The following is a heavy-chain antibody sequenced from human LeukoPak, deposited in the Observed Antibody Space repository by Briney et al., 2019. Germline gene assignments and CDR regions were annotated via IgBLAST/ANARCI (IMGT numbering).Heavy chain of an antibody. D-gene: IGHD4-17*01. Sequence: SVKVSCKASGGTFSSYAISWVRQAPGQGLEWMGRIIPIFGTANYAQKFQSRVTITTDESTSTAYMELSSLRSEDTAVYYCARDGDYDYYYYMDVWGKGTTVTVSS. CDR3: ARDGDYDYYYYMDV. J-gene: IGHJ6*03. CDR1: GGTFSSYA. V-gene: IGHV1-69*05. CDR2: IIPIFGTA.